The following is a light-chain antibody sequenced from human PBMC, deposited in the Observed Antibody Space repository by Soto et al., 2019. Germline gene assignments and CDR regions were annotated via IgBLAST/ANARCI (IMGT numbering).Light chain of an antibody. Sequence: EIVLTQSPGTLSLSPGERATLSCRASHSVSSSNYFAWYQQKPGQVPRLLIYGASGRANGIPDRFSARGSGADSTLTISRLEPEDFAVYYCQQYWTFGQGTKVEIK. J-gene: IGKJ1*01. CDR2: GAS. CDR3: QQYWT. CDR1: HSVSSSNY. V-gene: IGKV3-20*01.